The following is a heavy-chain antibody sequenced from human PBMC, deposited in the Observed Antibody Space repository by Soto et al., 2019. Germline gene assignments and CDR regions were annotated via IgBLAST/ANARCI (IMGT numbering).Heavy chain of an antibody. Sequence: QVQLQESGPGLVKPSETLSLTCTVSSGSISSYYWSWIWQPPGKGLEWIGYIYYSGSTNYNPSPKSPFTLSVDTSKSQFSLKRVSVTAADTAVYYCARLCSWSVDYWRQGTLVTVSS. D-gene: IGHD6-13*01. CDR3: ARLCSWSVDY. CDR2: IYYSGST. J-gene: IGHJ4*02. CDR1: SGSISSYY. V-gene: IGHV4-59*08.